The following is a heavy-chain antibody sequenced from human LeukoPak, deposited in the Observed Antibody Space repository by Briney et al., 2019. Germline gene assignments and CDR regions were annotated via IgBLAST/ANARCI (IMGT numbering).Heavy chain of an antibody. CDR2: FDPEDGET. D-gene: IGHD3-10*01. Sequence: ASVKVSCKVSGYTLTELSTHWVRQAPGKGLEWMGGFDPEDGETIYAQKFQGRVTMTEDTSTDTAYMELSSLRSEDTAVYYCAILSPNLRFGELGNWFDPWGQGTLVTVSS. CDR3: AILSPNLRFGELGNWFDP. V-gene: IGHV1-24*01. J-gene: IGHJ5*02. CDR1: GYTLTELS.